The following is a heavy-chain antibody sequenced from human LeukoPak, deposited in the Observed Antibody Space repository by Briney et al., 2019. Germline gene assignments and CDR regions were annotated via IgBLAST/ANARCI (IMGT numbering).Heavy chain of an antibody. CDR2: IYHSGST. J-gene: IGHJ3*02. V-gene: IGHV4-4*02. D-gene: IGHD2-21*01. CDR1: GGSISSNNW. Sequence: SETLSLTCAVSGGSISSNNWWGWVRQPPGKGLEWIGEIYHSGSTNYNPSLKSRVTISVDKSKNQFSLKLSSVTAADTAVYYCARDASIVATVLNDAFDIWGQGTMVTVSS. CDR3: ARDASIVATVLNDAFDI.